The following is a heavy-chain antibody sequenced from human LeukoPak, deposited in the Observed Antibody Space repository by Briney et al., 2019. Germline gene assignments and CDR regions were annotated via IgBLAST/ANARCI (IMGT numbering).Heavy chain of an antibody. J-gene: IGHJ4*02. CDR3: ARDPDSYGGNPPGDY. CDR1: GFTVSSNY. Sequence: GGSLTLSCSASGFTVSSNYMSWVRQAPGHGLEGVSVIYSGGSTYYADSVKGRFTISRDNSKNTLYLQMNSLRAEDTAVYYCARDPDSYGGNPPGDYWGQGTLVTVSS. V-gene: IGHV3-53*01. D-gene: IGHD4-23*01. CDR2: IYSGGST.